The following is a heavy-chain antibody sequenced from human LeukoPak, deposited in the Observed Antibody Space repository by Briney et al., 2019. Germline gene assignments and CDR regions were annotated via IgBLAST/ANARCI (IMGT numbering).Heavy chain of an antibody. D-gene: IGHD5-18*01. CDR3: ARDTGGQLWSNGDFDY. CDR1: GFTFSSYS. V-gene: IGHV3-21*01. CDR2: ISSSSSYI. Sequence: GGSLRLSCAASGFTFSSYSMNWVRQAPGKGLEWVSSISSSSSYIYYADSVKGRFTISRDNAKNSLYLQMNSLRAEDTAVYYCARDTGGQLWSNGDFDYWGQGTLVTVSS. J-gene: IGHJ4*02.